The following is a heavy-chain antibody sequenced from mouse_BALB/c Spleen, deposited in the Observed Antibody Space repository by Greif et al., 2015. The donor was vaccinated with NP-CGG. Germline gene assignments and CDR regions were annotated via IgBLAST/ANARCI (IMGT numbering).Heavy chain of an antibody. CDR3: AREDTPYWYFDV. D-gene: IGHD5-1-1*01. CDR2: ISSGISTI. V-gene: IGHV5-17*02. CDR1: GFTFSSFG. Sequence: DVMLVESGGGLVQPGGSRKLSCAASGFTFSSFGMHWVRQAPEKGLEWVAYISSGISTIYYADTVKGRFTISRDNPKNTLFLQMTSLRSEDTAMYYCAREDTPYWYFDVWGAGTTVTVSS. J-gene: IGHJ1*01.